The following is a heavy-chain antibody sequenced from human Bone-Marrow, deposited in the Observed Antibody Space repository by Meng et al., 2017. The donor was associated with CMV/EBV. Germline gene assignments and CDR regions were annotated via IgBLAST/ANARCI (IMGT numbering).Heavy chain of an antibody. J-gene: IGHJ4*02. CDR3: ARGGSLGEQPLY. D-gene: IGHD6-13*01. CDR1: GFTFSSYA. V-gene: IGHV3-30*04. Sequence: SLRPSWAASGFTFSSYAMHWVRQAPGKWLEWVAVISYDGSNKYYADSEKGRITISRDNSKTTLYLQMNSLRAEDTAVYYCARGGSLGEQPLYWGQGSLVTVSS. CDR2: ISYDGSNK.